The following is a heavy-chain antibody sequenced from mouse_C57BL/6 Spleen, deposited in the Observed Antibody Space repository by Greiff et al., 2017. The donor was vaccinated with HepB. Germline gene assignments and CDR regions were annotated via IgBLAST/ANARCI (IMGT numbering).Heavy chain of an antibody. CDR3: ARYGYFPDY. J-gene: IGHJ2*01. Sequence: QVQLQQSGAELVRPGSSVKLSCKASGYTFTSYWMHWVKQRPIQGLEWIGNIDPSDSETHYNQKFKDKATLTVDKSSSTAYMQLSSLTSEDSAVYYCARYGYFPDYWGQGTTLTVSS. D-gene: IGHD2-2*01. V-gene: IGHV1-52*01. CDR2: IDPSDSET. CDR1: GYTFTSYW.